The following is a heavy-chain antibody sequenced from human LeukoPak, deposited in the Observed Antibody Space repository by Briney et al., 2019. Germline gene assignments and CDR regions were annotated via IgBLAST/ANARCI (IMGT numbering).Heavy chain of an antibody. CDR2: INSDGSST. D-gene: IGHD1-26*01. V-gene: IGHV3-74*01. J-gene: IGHJ4*02. Sequence: AGTLRLSCAASGFIFSSYWMHWVRQAPGKGLVWVSRINSDGSSTSYADSAKGRFTISRDNARNSLYLQMSSLRAEDTALYYCARGEVGATLSALPIWGQGTLVTVSS. CDR3: ARGEVGATLSALPI. CDR1: GFIFSSYW.